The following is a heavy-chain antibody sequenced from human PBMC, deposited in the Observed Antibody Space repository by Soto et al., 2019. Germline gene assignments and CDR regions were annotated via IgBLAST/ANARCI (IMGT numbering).Heavy chain of an antibody. CDR3: ARGGWRQIDY. CDR2: IYYSGST. D-gene: IGHD3-3*01. Sequence: QVQLQESGPGLVKPSETLSLTCSVSGGSIGSDYWSWIRQPPGKGLEWIGYIYYSGSTNYNPSLKSRVTLSVDTSKNQFSLKLSSVTAADTAVYYCARGGWRQIDYWGQGPLVTVSS. J-gene: IGHJ4*02. V-gene: IGHV4-59*08. CDR1: GGSIGSDY.